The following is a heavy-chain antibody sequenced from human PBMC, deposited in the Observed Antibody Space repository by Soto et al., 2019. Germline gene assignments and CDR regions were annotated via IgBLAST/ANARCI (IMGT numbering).Heavy chain of an antibody. D-gene: IGHD5-18*01. CDR1: GFSVSNTD. CDR2: MYSDGST. V-gene: IGHV3-53*04. J-gene: IGHJ4*02. CDR3: ARGRGFSYGQYFDY. Sequence: GGALRLSCAASGFSVSNTDMNWVRQAPGRGLEWVSVMYSDGSTYYADSVTGRFTISRHNSKNTLFLQMNSLRPEDTAVYYCARGRGFSYGQYFDYWGQGTLVTVSS.